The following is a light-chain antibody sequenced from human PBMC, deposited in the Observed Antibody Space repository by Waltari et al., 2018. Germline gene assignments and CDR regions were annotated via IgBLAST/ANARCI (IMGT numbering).Light chain of an antibody. V-gene: IGKV1-6*01. Sequence: AIQMTQSPSSLSASVGDRVTVTCRAIPGIRNDLGWYQQKPGEAPKLLIYAASSLQSGVPSRFSGSGSGTDFTLTISSLQPEDFATYYCLQDYHYPFTFGPGTKVDIK. CDR1: PGIRND. CDR2: AAS. CDR3: LQDYHYPFT. J-gene: IGKJ3*01.